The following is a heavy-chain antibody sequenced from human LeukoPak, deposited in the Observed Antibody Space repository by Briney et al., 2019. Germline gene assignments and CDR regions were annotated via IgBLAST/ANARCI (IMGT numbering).Heavy chain of an antibody. CDR3: ARTYDFGRGPPGDAFDN. D-gene: IGHD3-3*01. CDR1: GFTFTIFG. V-gene: IGHV3-48*01. Sequence: GGSLRLSCAASGFTFTIFGFNWVRQAPGKVPEWVSYIKARSGITYYADSVQGRFTISRDNAQESVFLQMNSLRADDTAVYYCARTYDFGRGPPGDAFDNWGPGTLVTASS. J-gene: IGHJ3*02. CDR2: IKARSGIT.